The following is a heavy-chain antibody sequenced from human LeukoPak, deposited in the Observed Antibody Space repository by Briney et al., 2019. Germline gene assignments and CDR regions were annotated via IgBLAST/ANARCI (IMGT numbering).Heavy chain of an antibody. J-gene: IGHJ4*02. CDR2: INQDGSKE. CDR3: VRDGGVSGYDLLDY. CDR1: GFIFSNYW. D-gene: IGHD5-12*01. V-gene: IGHV3-7*01. Sequence: GGSLRLSCTASGFIFSNYWVTWVRQAPGKGLEWVAQINQDGSKEYYIDSVKARFSISRDNARNSLSQQMNSLRAEDTAVYYCVRDGGVSGYDLLDYWGQGTLVTVSS.